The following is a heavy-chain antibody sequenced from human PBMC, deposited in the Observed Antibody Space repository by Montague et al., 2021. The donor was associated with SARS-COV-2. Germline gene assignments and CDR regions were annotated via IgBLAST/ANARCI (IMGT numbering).Heavy chain of an antibody. CDR3: ARVDSSGPGEY. CDR1: GGSLNNYF. Sequence: SETLSLTCTVSGGSLNNYFWSWIRQPPGNGLEWVGYISDSGSTKYNPSLQSRVTISVDTARNQFSLKLLSVTAADTAFYYCARVDSSGPGEYWGQGILVSVSS. D-gene: IGHD3-22*01. J-gene: IGHJ4*02. V-gene: IGHV4-59*08. CDR2: ISDSGST.